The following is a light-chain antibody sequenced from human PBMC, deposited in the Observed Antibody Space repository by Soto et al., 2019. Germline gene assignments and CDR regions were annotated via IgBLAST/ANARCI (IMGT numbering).Light chain of an antibody. Sequence: SAFTLSATEKDTVTITCRFGQTSRSGWAWYQQRPGKAPQFLMYDASRVVRGVPSWFSGSGSGTEFTLTISSLLHADDATSYCRQYYRYLRRTFG. V-gene: IGKV1-5*01. CDR1: QTSRSG. J-gene: IGKJ5*01. CDR3: RQYYRYLRRT. CDR2: DAS.